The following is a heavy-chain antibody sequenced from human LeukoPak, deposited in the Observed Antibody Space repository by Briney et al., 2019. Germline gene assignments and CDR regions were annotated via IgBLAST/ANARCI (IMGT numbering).Heavy chain of an antibody. J-gene: IGHJ3*02. CDR3: ARVLRIMGTTFDGFDI. D-gene: IGHD2/OR15-2a*01. Sequence: GGSLRLSCAASGFTFRSYEMNWVRQAPGKGLEWVSYISSSGSTIYYADSVKGRFTISRDNAKKSLYLQMNSLKTEDTAVYYCARVLRIMGTTFDGFDIWGQGTMVTVSS. CDR1: GFTFRSYE. V-gene: IGHV3-48*03. CDR2: ISSSGSTI.